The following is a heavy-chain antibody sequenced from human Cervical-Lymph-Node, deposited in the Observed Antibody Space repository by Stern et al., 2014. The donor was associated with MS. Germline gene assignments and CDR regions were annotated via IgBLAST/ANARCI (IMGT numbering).Heavy chain of an antibody. CDR2: ITNVGSN. V-gene: IGHV3-53*01. CDR1: GFTVSRYY. Sequence: VQLVESGGGVIQPGGSLRLSCTASGFTVSRYYMTWVRQAPGQGLDGVSVITNVGSNFYTAAVKGRFTISKDDSKNTVYLHMTSLRAEDTAIYYCARDTSSPERSDWWGQGTLVTVSS. D-gene: IGHD1-1*01. J-gene: IGHJ4*02. CDR3: ARDTSSPERSDW.